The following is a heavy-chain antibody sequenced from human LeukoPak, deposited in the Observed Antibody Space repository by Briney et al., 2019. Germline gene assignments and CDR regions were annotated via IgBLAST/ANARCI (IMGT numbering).Heavy chain of an antibody. CDR2: IYTSGST. D-gene: IGHD3-10*01. J-gene: IGHJ6*02. CDR3: ARHSTPEYYYGSGSYYSYYGMDV. Sequence: PSETLSLTCTVSGGSISSGSYYWSWIRQPAGKGLEWIGRIYTSGSTNYNPFLKSRVTISVDTSKNQFSLKLSSVTAADTAVYYCARHSTPEYYYGSGSYYSYYGMDVWGQGTTVTVSS. CDR1: GGSISSGSYY. V-gene: IGHV4-61*02.